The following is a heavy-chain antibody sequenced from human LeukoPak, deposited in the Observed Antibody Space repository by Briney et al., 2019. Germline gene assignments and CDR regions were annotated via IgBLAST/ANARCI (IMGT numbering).Heavy chain of an antibody. V-gene: IGHV3-23*01. J-gene: IGHJ4*02. CDR2: ISGSGANT. D-gene: IGHD4-17*01. Sequence: PGGSLRLSCASSGFTFSNYAMTCVRQAPGRGLEWVSGISGSGANTKYADSMKGRFTISRDNSKNTLYLQMNSLRVDDTAVYYCAGDPVPHMSDYYSDYWGQGTLVTVSP. CDR1: GFTFSNYA. CDR3: AGDPVPHMSDYYSDY.